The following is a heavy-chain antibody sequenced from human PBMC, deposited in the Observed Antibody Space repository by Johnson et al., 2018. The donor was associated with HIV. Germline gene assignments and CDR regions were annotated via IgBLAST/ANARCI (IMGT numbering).Heavy chain of an antibody. CDR1: GFTFSSYW. CDR3: AKDWADQDAFDI. J-gene: IGHJ3*02. Sequence: VQLVESGGGLVQPGVSLRLSCAASGFTFSSYWMSWVRQAPGKGLEWVANIKHEGSEKNYVDPVKGRFIISRDNPKNTLYLQMNSLRAEDTAIYYCAKDWADQDAFDIWGQGTLVTVSS. CDR2: IKHEGSEK. D-gene: IGHD3-16*01. V-gene: IGHV3-7*03.